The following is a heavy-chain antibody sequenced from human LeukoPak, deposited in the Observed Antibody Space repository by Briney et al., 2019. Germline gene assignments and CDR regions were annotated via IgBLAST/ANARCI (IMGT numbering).Heavy chain of an antibody. CDR1: GFKFSVYT. J-gene: IGHJ3*01. CDR2: ITGTGSQLDDV. CDR3: ARETGFADAFDF. V-gene: IGHV3-21*03. Sequence: PGGSLRLACAASGFKFSVYTMKWVRQAPGWGLQWVSRITGTGSQLDDVEYADSVRGRFTISRDNGKDSLFLEMRGLRVEDTGIYFCARETGFADAFDFWGRGTLVTVSS.